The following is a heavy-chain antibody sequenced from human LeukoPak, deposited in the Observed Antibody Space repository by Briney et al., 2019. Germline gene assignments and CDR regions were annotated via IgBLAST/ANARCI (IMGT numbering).Heavy chain of an antibody. J-gene: IGHJ6*03. Sequence: ASVKVSCKASGYTFTSYGISWVRQAPGQGLEWMGWISAYNGNTNYAQKLQGRVTMTTDTSTSTAYMELRSLRSDDTAVYYCARAPSSGWSRGAAVYYYYYYYMDVWGKGTTVTVSS. V-gene: IGHV1-18*01. CDR2: ISAYNGNT. CDR1: GYTFTSYG. CDR3: ARAPSSGWSRGAAVYYYYYYYMDV. D-gene: IGHD6-19*01.